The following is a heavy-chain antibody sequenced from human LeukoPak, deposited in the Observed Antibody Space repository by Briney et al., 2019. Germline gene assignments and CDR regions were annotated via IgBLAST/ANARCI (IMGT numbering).Heavy chain of an antibody. CDR1: GGSFSGYY. V-gene: IGHV4-34*01. Sequence: SETLSLTCAVYGGSFSGYYWSWIRQPPGKGLEWIGEINHSGSTNYNPSLKSRVTISVDTSKNQFSLKLSSVTAADTAVYYCARGGVSPLAYWGQGTLVTVSS. CDR2: INHSGST. D-gene: IGHD2-8*01. CDR3: ARGGVSPLAY. J-gene: IGHJ4*02.